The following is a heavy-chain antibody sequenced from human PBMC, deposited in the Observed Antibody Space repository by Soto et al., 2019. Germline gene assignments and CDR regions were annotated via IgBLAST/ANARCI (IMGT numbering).Heavy chain of an antibody. Sequence: GGSLRLSCAASGFTFDDYAMHWVRQAPGKGLEWVSGISWNSGSIGYADSVKGRFTISRDNAKNSLYLQMNSLRAEDTALYYCAKDRAAATLGYNWFAPWGQGTLVTVFS. V-gene: IGHV3-9*01. J-gene: IGHJ5*02. CDR2: ISWNSGSI. CDR3: AKDRAAATLGYNWFAP. D-gene: IGHD2-15*01. CDR1: GFTFDDYA.